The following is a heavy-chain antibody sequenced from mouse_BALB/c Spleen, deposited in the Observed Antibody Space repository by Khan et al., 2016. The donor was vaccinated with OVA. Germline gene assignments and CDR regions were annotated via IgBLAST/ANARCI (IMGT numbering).Heavy chain of an antibody. J-gene: IGHJ3*01. D-gene: IGHD2-3*01. CDR2: ISTYYGNI. Sequence: QVQLQQSGPEPVRPGASVKISCKGSGYTFADSGMHWVRQSHAKSLEWIGVISTYYGNIKYNQKFEGRATLTVDKSSSTAYMELARLTSEDSAVYFCTRDGISEFAYWRQGTLVTVSA. CDR3: TRDGISEFAY. V-gene: IGHV1S137*01. CDR1: GYTFADSG.